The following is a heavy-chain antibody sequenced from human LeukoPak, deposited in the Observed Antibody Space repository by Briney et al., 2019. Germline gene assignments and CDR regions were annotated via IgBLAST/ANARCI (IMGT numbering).Heavy chain of an antibody. CDR1: GGTFSSYA. Sequence: SVKVSCKASGGTFSSYAISWVRQAPGQGLEWMGGIIPIFGTANYAQKFQGRVMITADESTSTAYMELSSLRSEDTAVYYCATSIAVYKSDAFDIWGQGTMVTVSS. CDR3: ATSIAVYKSDAFDI. V-gene: IGHV1-69*13. J-gene: IGHJ3*02. CDR2: IIPIFGTA. D-gene: IGHD6-19*01.